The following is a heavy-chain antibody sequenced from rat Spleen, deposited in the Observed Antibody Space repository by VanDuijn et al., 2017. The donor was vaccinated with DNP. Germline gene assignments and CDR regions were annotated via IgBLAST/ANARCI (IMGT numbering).Heavy chain of an antibody. J-gene: IGHJ2*01. D-gene: IGHD1-7*01. CDR1: GFDFSDYN. CDR2: ISYDGSTT. CDR3: ARRCWVSDNYFDY. V-gene: IGHV5-7*01. Sequence: EVQLVESGGGLVQPGRSLKLSCAASGFDFSDYNMAWVRQAPKKGLEWVATISYDGSTTFYRDSVKGRFTISRDNAKSTLYLQMDSLRSEDTATYYCARRCWVSDNYFDYWGQGVMVTVSS.